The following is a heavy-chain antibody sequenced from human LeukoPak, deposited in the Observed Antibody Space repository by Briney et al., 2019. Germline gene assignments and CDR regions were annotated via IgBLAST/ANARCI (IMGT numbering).Heavy chain of an antibody. V-gene: IGHV3-30-3*01. Sequence: GGSLRLSCAASGFTFSSYAMHWVRQAPGKGLEWVAVISYDGSNKYYADSVKGRFTISRDNSKNTLYLQMNSLRAEDTAVYYCARDGWFGGNTQTSYWGQGTLVTVSS. D-gene: IGHD3-10*01. CDR1: GFTFSSYA. CDR2: ISYDGSNK. CDR3: ARDGWFGGNTQTSY. J-gene: IGHJ4*02.